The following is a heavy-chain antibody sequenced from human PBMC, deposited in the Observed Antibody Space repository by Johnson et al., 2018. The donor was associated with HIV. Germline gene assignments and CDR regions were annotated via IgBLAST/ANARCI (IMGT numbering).Heavy chain of an antibody. CDR2: IGTAGDT. CDR1: GFTFSSYD. V-gene: IGHV3-13*01. Sequence: EVQLVESGGGLVQPGGSLRLSCAASGFTFSSYDMHWVRQATGKGLEWVSAIGTAGDTYYPGSVKGRFTISRENAKNSLYLQMNSLRAGDTAVYYCAKGRWEATTYDDAFDIWGQGTMVTVSS. CDR3: AKGRWEATTYDDAFDI. D-gene: IGHD1-26*01. J-gene: IGHJ3*02.